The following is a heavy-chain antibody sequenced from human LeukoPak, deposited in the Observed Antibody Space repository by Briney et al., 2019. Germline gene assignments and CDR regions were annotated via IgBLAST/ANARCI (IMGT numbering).Heavy chain of an antibody. CDR2: IDPSDSYT. CDR3: ARYRDDSSGYSYYYYGMDV. D-gene: IGHD3-22*01. V-gene: IGHV5-10-1*01. CDR1: GYSFTSYW. Sequence: GESLKISCKGSGYSFTSYWISWVRQMPGKGLERMGRIDPSDSYTNYSPSFQGHVTISADKSISTAYLQWSSLKASDTAMYYCARYRDDSSGYSYYYYGMDVWGQGTTVTVSS. J-gene: IGHJ6*02.